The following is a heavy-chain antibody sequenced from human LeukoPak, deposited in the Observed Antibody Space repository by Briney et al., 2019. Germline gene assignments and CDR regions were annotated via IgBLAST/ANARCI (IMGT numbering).Heavy chain of an antibody. CDR2: ISGSGGST. Sequence: GGTLRLSCAASGFTFSSYGMSWVRQAPGKGLEWVSAISGSGGSTYYADSVKGRFTISRDNSKNTLYLQMNSLRAEDTAVYYCAKLYYTDYYMDVWGKGTTVTISS. V-gene: IGHV3-23*01. CDR1: GFTFSSYG. CDR3: AKLYYTDYYMDV. J-gene: IGHJ6*03. D-gene: IGHD2-8*01.